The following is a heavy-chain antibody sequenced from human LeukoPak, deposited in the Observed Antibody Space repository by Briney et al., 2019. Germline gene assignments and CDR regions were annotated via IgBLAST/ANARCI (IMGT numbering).Heavy chain of an antibody. CDR2: ISSNGGST. J-gene: IGHJ6*04. V-gene: IGHV3-64*01. CDR1: GFTFSTYT. D-gene: IGHD6-19*01. Sequence: GGSLRLSCAASGFTFSTYTMHWVRQAPGKGLEYVSAISSNGGSTYYANSVKGRFTISRDNSKNTLYLQMGSLRPEDMAVYYCARGTGGWGFLDVWGKGTTVTVSS. CDR3: ARGTGGWGFLDV.